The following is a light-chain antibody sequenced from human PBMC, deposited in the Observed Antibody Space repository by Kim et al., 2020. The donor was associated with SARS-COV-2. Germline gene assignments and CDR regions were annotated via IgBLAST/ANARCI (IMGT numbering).Light chain of an antibody. J-gene: IGKJ3*01. Sequence: ASVGDRVTITCRASQIINDFLAWYQQKPGKVPKVLIYSASTLQSGVPSRFSGSGSGTDFTLTISSLQPEDVATYYCQNYDSAPFTFCPGTKVDIK. CDR3: QNYDSAPFT. CDR2: SAS. V-gene: IGKV1-27*01. CDR1: QIINDF.